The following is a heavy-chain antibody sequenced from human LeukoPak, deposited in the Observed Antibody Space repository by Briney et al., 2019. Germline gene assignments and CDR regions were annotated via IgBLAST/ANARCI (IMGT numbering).Heavy chain of an antibody. D-gene: IGHD4-23*01. Sequence: GASVKVSCQASGYTFSNYGFNWVRQAPGQGLEWMGWINTNTGNPTYAQGFTGRFVFSLDTSVSTAYLQISSLKAEDTAVYYCARVRTVVIRGSSWFDPWGQGTLVTVSS. CDR3: ARVRTVVIRGSSWFDP. J-gene: IGHJ5*02. V-gene: IGHV7-4-1*02. CDR2: INTNTGNP. CDR1: GYTFSNYG.